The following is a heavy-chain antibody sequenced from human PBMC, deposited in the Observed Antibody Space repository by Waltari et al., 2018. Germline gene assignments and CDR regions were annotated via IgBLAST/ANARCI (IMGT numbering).Heavy chain of an antibody. CDR3: ARASYYDVWSGYPLDY. CDR1: GCSFSGCY. J-gene: IGHJ4*02. V-gene: IGHV4-34*01. CDR2: INHSGST. D-gene: IGHD3-3*01. Sequence: QVQLQRGGAGLVKPSETLSLSCAVYGCSFSGCYWSWIRKHPGKGLVWIGEINHSGSTNYNQSLKSRVTIAEDTSKNQFSLKLSAVTAADTAVYHCARASYYDVWSGYPLDYWGQGTLVTVSS.